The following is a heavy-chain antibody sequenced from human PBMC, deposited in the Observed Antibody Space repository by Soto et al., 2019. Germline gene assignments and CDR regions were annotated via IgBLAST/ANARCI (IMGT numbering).Heavy chain of an antibody. J-gene: IGHJ4*02. D-gene: IGHD3-22*01. CDR3: ARGGDTSGSWPRY. V-gene: IGHV3-21*01. CDR1: GFIFSSYS. CDR2: ISSSSTYI. Sequence: GSLRLSCAASGFIFSSYSMNWVRQAPGKGLEWVSSISSSSTYIYYADSVKGRFTISRGKNSLYLQMNSLRVEDTAVYYCARGGDTSGSWPRYWGQGTLVTVSS.